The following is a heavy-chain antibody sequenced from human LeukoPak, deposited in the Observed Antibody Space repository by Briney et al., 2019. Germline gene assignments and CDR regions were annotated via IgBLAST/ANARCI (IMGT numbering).Heavy chain of an antibody. CDR3: ARVAGDYGDFFDY. Sequence: SQTLSLTCTVSGGSISSDDYYWSWIRIRQPPSKGLEWIGYIFHSGTTYYNPSLESRVAITVETSKNHFSLSLTSVTAADTAMYYCARVAGDYGDFFDYWGQGTLVTVSS. CDR2: IFHSGTT. J-gene: IGHJ4*02. V-gene: IGHV4-30-4*01. D-gene: IGHD4-17*01. CDR1: GGSISSDDYY.